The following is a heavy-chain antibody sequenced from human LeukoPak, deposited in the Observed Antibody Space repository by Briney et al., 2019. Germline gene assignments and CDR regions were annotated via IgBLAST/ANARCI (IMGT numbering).Heavy chain of an antibody. D-gene: IGHD3-10*01. Sequence: GASVKVSCKASGGSFSSYAISWGRQAPGQGLEWMGRIIPILGIVNYAQKFQGRVTMTEDTSTDTAYMELSSLRSEDTAVYYCATDPPYGSGSYFDAFDIWGQGTMVTVSS. J-gene: IGHJ3*02. V-gene: IGHV1-69*04. CDR2: IIPILGIV. CDR1: GGSFSSYA. CDR3: ATDPPYGSGSYFDAFDI.